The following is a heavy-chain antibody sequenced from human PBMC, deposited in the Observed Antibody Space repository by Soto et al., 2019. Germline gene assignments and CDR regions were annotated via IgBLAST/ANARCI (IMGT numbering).Heavy chain of an antibody. CDR2: ISSSSSYI. J-gene: IGHJ5*02. D-gene: IGHD6-6*01. V-gene: IGHV3-21*01. CDR3: ARNPETEYSSSSDLWFDP. Sequence: VGSLRLSCAASGFTFSSYSMNWVRQAPGKGLEWVSSISSSSSYIYYADSVKGRFTISRDNAKNSLYLQMNSLRAEDTAVYYCARNPETEYSSSSDLWFDPWGQGTLVTVSS. CDR1: GFTFSSYS.